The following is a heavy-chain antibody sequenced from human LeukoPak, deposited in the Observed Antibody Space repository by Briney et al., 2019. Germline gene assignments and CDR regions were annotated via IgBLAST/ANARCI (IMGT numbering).Heavy chain of an antibody. CDR1: GFTFNNYW. V-gene: IGHV3-7*01. Sequence: GGSLRLSCAASGFTFNNYWMSWVRQAPGKGLEWVANIKQDGSEIYYVDSVKGRFTISRDNTKNSVYLQMNSLRAEDTAVYYCARAKDGTNILDYWGQGTLVTVSS. CDR2: IKQDGSEI. CDR3: ARAKDGTNILDY. D-gene: IGHD5-24*01. J-gene: IGHJ4*02.